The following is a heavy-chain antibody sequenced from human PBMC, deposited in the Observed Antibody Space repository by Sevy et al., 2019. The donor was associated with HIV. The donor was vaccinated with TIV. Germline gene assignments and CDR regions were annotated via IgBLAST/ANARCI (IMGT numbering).Heavy chain of an antibody. CDR3: AKVLDSSDIDDFDY. Sequence: GGSLRLSCAASGFTFSSYAMTWVHQAPGKGLVWVSAISVSGGSTYYADSVKGRFTISRDNSKNTLYLQMNSLRAEDTAVYYCAKVLDSSDIDDFDYWGQGTLVTVSS. CDR2: ISVSGGST. J-gene: IGHJ4*02. V-gene: IGHV3-23*01. D-gene: IGHD3-22*01. CDR1: GFTFSSYA.